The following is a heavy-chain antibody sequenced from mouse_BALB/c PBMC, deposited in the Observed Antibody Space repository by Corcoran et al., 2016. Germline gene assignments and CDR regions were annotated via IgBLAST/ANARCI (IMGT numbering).Heavy chain of an antibody. CDR2: IDPANGNT. D-gene: IGHD2-12*01. V-gene: IGHV14-3*02. Sequence: EVQLQQSGAELVKPGASVKLSCTASGFNIKDTYMHWVKQRPEQGLEWIGRIDPANGNTKYDPKFQGKATITADTSSNTAYLQLSSLTYEDTAVYYCARRGDDGRFDYWGQGTTLTVSS. J-gene: IGHJ2*01. CDR1: GFNIKDTY. CDR3: ARRGDDGRFDY.